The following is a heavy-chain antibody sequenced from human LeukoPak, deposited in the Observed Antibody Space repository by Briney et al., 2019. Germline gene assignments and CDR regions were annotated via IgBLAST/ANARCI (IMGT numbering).Heavy chain of an antibody. V-gene: IGHV3-23*01. CDR3: ANSDLYYYDSSGYSLGAFDI. CDR2: ISGSGGST. J-gene: IGHJ3*02. Sequence: GGSLRLSCAASGFTFSSYAMSWVRQAPGKGLEWVSAISGSGGSTYYADSVKGRFTIPRDNSKNTLYLQMNSLRAEDTAVYYCANSDLYYYDSSGYSLGAFDIWGQGTMVTVSS. D-gene: IGHD3-22*01. CDR1: GFTFSSYA.